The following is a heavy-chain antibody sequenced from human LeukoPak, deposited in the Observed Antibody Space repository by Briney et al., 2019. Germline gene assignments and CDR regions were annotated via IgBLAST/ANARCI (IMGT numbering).Heavy chain of an antibody. D-gene: IGHD2-15*01. J-gene: IGHJ4*02. CDR3: AKDQSYIVVVPDY. CDR1: GFTFSSYG. V-gene: IGHV3-30*18. Sequence: PGGSLRLSCAASGFTFSSYGMHWVRQAPGKGLEWVAVISYDGSNKYYADSVKGRFTISRDNSKNTLYLQMNSLRAEDTAVYYCAKDQSYIVVVPDYWGQGTLVTVSS. CDR2: ISYDGSNK.